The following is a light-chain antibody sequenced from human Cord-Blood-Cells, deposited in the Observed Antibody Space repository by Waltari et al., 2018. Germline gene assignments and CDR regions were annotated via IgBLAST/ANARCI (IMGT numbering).Light chain of an antibody. Sequence: DIQMTQSPSSLSASVGDRVTITCRASQSISSYLTWYQQKPGKAPKLLIYAASSLQSWVPSMFSGSRSGRDFTLTISSMQREDFATYYCQQSYNTPRTCGQGTKVEIK. CDR3: QQSYNTPRT. CDR1: QSISSY. J-gene: IGKJ1*01. CDR2: AAS. V-gene: IGKV1-39*01.